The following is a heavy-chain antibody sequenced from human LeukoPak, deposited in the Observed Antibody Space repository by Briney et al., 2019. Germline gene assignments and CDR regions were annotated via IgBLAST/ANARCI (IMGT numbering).Heavy chain of an antibody. CDR3: ARAMRISAAGTYYFDS. J-gene: IGHJ4*02. CDR1: GDSVSSNSAV. CDR2: TYCRSKWYS. D-gene: IGHD6-13*01. Sequence: SQTLSLTCAISGDSVSSNSAVWNWIRQSPSRGLEGLGRTYCRSKWYSDYGVSVKSRITINPDTSKNQFSLQLNSVLPEDTALYYCARAMRISAAGTYYFDSWGQGTLVTVSS. V-gene: IGHV6-1*01.